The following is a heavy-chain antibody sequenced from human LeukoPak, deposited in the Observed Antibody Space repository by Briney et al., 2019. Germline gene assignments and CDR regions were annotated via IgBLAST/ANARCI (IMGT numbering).Heavy chain of an antibody. J-gene: IGHJ4*02. V-gene: IGHV3-74*01. CDR2: LNADGNSI. D-gene: IGHD5-12*01. CDR3: AGAYSAYDPFDY. CDR1: GFTVSSNY. Sequence: GSLRLSCAASGFTVSSNYMSWVRQAPGKELVWVSRLNADGNSITYADSVRGRFTISRDNAKNTVHLQMNSLRVEDTAIYFCAGAYSAYDPFDYWGQGILVTVSS.